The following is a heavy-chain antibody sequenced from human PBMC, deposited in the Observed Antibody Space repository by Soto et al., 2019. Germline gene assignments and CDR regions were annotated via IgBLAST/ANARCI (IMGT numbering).Heavy chain of an antibody. CDR3: AGGHSSLYGMDV. J-gene: IGHJ6*02. Sequence: QVQLVESGGGLVKPGGSLRLSCAASGFTFSDYYMNWIRQAPGKGLEWVSYISSSGSTIYYADSVKGRFTISRDNTKNLYLLQMSRLTDEDTALYCCAGGHSSLYGMDVWGQGTPVTVSS. V-gene: IGHV3-11*01. CDR2: ISSSGSTI. D-gene: IGHD6-13*01. CDR1: GFTFSDYY.